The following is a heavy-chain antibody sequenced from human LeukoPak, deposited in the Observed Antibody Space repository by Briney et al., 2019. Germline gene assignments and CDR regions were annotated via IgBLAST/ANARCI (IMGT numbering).Heavy chain of an antibody. CDR2: IYSGGST. J-gene: IGHJ4*02. V-gene: IGHV3-53*01. CDR3: ARDWDGSYYGY. D-gene: IGHD1-26*01. CDR1: GFTVSSNY. Sequence: GGSLRLSCAASGFTVSSNYMSWVRQAPGKGLEWVSIIYSGGSTYYADSVKGRFTISRDNSKNTLNLQMNSLRAEDTAVYYCARDWDGSYYGYWGQGTLVTVSS.